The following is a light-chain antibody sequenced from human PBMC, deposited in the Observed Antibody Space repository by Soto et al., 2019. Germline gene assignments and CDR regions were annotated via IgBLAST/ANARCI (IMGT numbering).Light chain of an antibody. CDR3: FLTYSGSRV. V-gene: IGLV7-46*01. J-gene: IGLJ2*01. Sequence: QAVVTQETSLTLSPGGTVTLTCGSSTGPVTSGHYPYWFQQRPGQGPRTLIYDVNRKHSWTPARFSGSLLGGKAALTLSGAQPEDEADYYCFLTYSGSRVFGGGTKLTVL. CDR1: TGPVTSGHY. CDR2: DVN.